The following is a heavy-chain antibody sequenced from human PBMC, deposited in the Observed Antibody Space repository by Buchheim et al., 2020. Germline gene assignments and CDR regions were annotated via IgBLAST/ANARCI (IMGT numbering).Heavy chain of an antibody. J-gene: IGHJ4*02. CDR1: GFSFNSYS. D-gene: IGHD1-26*01. Sequence: EVQLVESGGGLVQPGGSLRLSCAASGFSFNSYSMNWVRQAPGKRLECVSYISYDSVNIHYADSVKGRFTISRDNAKNSLYLQMTSLRAEDTAVYYCAKGDWDYWGQGTL. V-gene: IGHV3-48*01. CDR3: AKGDWDY. CDR2: ISYDSVNI.